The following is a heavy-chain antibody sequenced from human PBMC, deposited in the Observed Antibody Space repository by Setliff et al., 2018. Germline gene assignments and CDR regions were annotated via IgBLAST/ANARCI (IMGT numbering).Heavy chain of an antibody. CDR2: ISGSSVDT. CDR1: GFTFGSYA. CDR3: VRMQGGGSTLGAIDH. D-gene: IGHD1-26*01. V-gene: IGHV3-23*01. J-gene: IGHJ4*02. Sequence: GGSLRLSCVASGFTFGSYAMSWVRQTPGKGLEWVSTISGSSVDTYYVDSVKGRFAISRDNSKNTLSLQLNSLGAGDTAVYYCVRMQGGGSTLGAIDHWGQGTLVTVSS.